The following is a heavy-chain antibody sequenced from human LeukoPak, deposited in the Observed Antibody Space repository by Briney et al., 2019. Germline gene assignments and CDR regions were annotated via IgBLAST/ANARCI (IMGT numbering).Heavy chain of an antibody. V-gene: IGHV3-48*01. CDR2: ISSISDTI. CDR3: ARVRGAWFGEPFDY. CDR1: GFTFSHYS. D-gene: IGHD3-10*01. J-gene: IGHJ4*02. Sequence: GGSLRLSCAASGFTFSHYSMIWVRQAPGKGLEWISYISSISDTIYYADSVKGRFTISRDNPKNSLYLQMNSLRAEDTAVYYCARVRGAWFGEPFDYWGQGTLVTVSS.